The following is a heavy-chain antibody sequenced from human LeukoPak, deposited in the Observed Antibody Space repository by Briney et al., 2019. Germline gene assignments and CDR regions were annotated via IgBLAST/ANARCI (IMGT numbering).Heavy chain of an antibody. CDR1: GFTFNIYA. D-gene: IGHD3-22*01. Sequence: PGASLRLSCAASGFTFNIYAMSWVRQAPGRGLEWVSSITSSGEGTWYSDSVKGRFTISRDNTKTTLYLQMNSLRAEDTAIYYCAKDRPNYYGSNGHYYRRNGDYWGQGTQVTVSS. CDR3: AKDRPNYYGSNGHYYRRNGDY. V-gene: IGHV3-23*01. CDR2: ITSSGEGT. J-gene: IGHJ4*02.